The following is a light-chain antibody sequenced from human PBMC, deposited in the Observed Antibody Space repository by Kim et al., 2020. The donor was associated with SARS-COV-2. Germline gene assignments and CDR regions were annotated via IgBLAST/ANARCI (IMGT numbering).Light chain of an antibody. Sequence: QSITISCTGTSSDVGGYNYVSRYQKHPGKAPKLMIYDVSNRPSGVSNRFSGSKSGNTASLTISGLQAEDEADYYCSSYTSSSTLVVFGGGTQLTVL. CDR1: SSDVGGYNY. J-gene: IGLJ2*01. V-gene: IGLV2-14*03. CDR2: DVS. CDR3: SSYTSSSTLVV.